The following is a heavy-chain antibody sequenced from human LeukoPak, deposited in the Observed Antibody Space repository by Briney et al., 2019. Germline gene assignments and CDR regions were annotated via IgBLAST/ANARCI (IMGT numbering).Heavy chain of an antibody. D-gene: IGHD3-10*02. Sequence: GGSLRLSCAASGFTFSSYAMNWVRQAPGKGLEWVSFISGSGDTTYYADSVKGRFTISRDNPKNTLSLQMSSLRAEDTGVYYCAKDQGSMFGYFNFWGQGTLVTVSS. CDR3: AKDQGSMFGYFNF. CDR1: GFTFSSYA. V-gene: IGHV3-23*01. J-gene: IGHJ4*02. CDR2: ISGSGDTT.